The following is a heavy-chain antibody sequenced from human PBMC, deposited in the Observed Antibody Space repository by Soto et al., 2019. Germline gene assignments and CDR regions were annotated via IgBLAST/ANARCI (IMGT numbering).Heavy chain of an antibody. D-gene: IGHD3-3*01. J-gene: IGHJ4*02. CDR2: ISGSGGST. CDR3: AKDIGYDFWSGCSYYFDY. CDR1: GFTFSSYA. V-gene: IGHV3-23*01. Sequence: EVQLLESGGGLVQPGGSLRLSCAASGFTFSSYAISWVRQAPGKGLEWVSAISGSGGSTYYADSVKGRFTISRDNSKNTLYRQMNSLRAEDTAVYYCAKDIGYDFWSGCSYYFDYWGQGTLVTVSS.